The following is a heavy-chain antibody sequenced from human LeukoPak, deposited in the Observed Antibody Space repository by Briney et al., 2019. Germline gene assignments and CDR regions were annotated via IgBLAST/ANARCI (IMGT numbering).Heavy chain of an antibody. V-gene: IGHV3-30-3*01. CDR3: ARDLRGGLDY. Sequence: GRSLRLSCAASGFTFSSYAMHWVRQAPGKGLEWVAVISYDGSNKYYTDSVKGRFTISRDNSKDTLYLQMNSLRAEDTAVYYCARDLRGGLDYWGQGTLVTVSS. J-gene: IGHJ4*02. CDR1: GFTFSSYA. CDR2: ISYDGSNK. D-gene: IGHD2-15*01.